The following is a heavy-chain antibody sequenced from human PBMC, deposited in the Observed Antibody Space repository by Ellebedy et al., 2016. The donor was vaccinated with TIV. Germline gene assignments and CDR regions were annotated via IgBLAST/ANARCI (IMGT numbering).Heavy chain of an antibody. Sequence: GESLKISCAASGFTFSSYGMCWVRQAPGKGLEWVSCISNSGTFTYYADSVKGRFTISRDNSKNTLYVQMNSLRAEDTAVYYCGRDMDVWGQGTTVTVSS. CDR3: GRDMDV. V-gene: IGHV3-23*01. J-gene: IGHJ6*02. CDR2: ISNSGTFT. CDR1: GFTFSSYG.